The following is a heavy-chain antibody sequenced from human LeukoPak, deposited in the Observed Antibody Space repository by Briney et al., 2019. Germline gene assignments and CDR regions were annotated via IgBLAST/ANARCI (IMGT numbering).Heavy chain of an antibody. V-gene: IGHV3-9*01. D-gene: IGHD3-22*01. CDR1: GFTLDDYD. CDR2: TNWKSGSV. CDR3: AKGLDGMDV. Sequence: AGRSLRLSCAASGFTLDDYDMHWVRQAPGKGLEWVSITNWKSGSVRYADSVKGRFTISRDDAKNSLYLQMKRLRPEDTALYYCAKGLDGMDVWGQGTTVTVSS. J-gene: IGHJ6*02.